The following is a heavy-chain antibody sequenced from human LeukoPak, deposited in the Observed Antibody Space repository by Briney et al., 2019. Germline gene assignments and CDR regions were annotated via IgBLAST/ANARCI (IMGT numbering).Heavy chain of an antibody. J-gene: IGHJ4*02. D-gene: IGHD3-3*01. CDR2: LRYDGSNK. CDR3: ARDRIDFWSGYYGYYFDY. CDR1: GFTFSTYG. V-gene: IGHV3-30*02. Sequence: GGSLRLSCAASGFTFSTYGMHWVRQAPGKGLEWVSFLRYDGSNKYYADSVKGRFTISRDNSKNTLYLQMNSLRAEDTAVYYCARDRIDFWSGYYGYYFDYWGQGTLVTVSS.